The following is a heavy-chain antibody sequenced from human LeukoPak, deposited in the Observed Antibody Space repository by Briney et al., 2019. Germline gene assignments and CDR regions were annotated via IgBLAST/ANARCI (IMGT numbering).Heavy chain of an antibody. CDR3: ARGLNYFDWLLPDY. J-gene: IGHJ4*02. D-gene: IGHD3-9*01. V-gene: IGHV1-69*05. Sequence: SVKVSCKASGGTFSSYAISWVRQAPGQGLEWMGRIIPIFGTANYAQKFQGRVTITTDESTSTAYMELSSLRSEDTVVYYCARGLNYFDWLLPDYWGQGTLVTVSS. CDR1: GGTFSSYA. CDR2: IIPIFGTA.